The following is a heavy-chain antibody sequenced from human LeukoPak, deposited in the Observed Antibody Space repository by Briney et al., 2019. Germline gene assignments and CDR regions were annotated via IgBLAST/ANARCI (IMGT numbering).Heavy chain of an antibody. CDR2: INPNSGGT. V-gene: IGHV1-2*02. CDR1: GYTFTGYY. D-gene: IGHD5-12*01. CDR3: AREVATYDYYYYMDV. Sequence: ASVKVSCKASGYTFTGYYMHWVRQAPGQGLEWMGWINPNSGGTNYAQKFQGRVTMTRDTSISTAYMELSRLRSDDTALYYCAREVATYDYYYYMDVWGKGTTVTVSS. J-gene: IGHJ6*03.